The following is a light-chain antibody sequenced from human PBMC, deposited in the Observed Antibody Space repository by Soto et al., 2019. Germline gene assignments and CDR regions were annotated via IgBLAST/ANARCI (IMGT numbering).Light chain of an antibody. V-gene: IGKV3-20*01. CDR2: GAS. Sequence: EIVWTQSPGTLSLSPGERATLSCRASQSVSSSSLAWFQQKPGQAPRLLIYGASSRATGIPDRFSGSGSGTDFTLTISRLEPEDFAVYYSQRYNSTLSWTFGQGTQSGYQ. CDR3: QRYNSTLSWT. CDR1: QSVSSSS. J-gene: IGKJ1*01.